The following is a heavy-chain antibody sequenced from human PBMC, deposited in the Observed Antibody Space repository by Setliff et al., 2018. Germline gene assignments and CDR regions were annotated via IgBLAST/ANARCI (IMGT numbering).Heavy chain of an antibody. J-gene: IGHJ4*02. V-gene: IGHV4-59*11. CDR1: GGSISSHY. CDR2: IYYSGST. CDR3: ARPYYYDSSGYYYDY. D-gene: IGHD3-22*01. Sequence: SETLSLTCTVSGGSISSHYWSWIRQPPGKGLEWIGYIYYSGSTNYNPSLKSRVTISVDTSKNQFSLKLSSVTAADTAVYYCARPYYYDSSGYYYDYWGQGTLVT.